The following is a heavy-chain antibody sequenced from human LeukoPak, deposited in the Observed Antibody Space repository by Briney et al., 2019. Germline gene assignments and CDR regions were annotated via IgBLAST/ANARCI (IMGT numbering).Heavy chain of an antibody. J-gene: IGHJ4*02. D-gene: IGHD1-26*01. Sequence: PGGSLRLSCAASGFTFSSYWMHWVRQAPGKGLAWVSRINSDGSSTSYADSVKGRFTISRDNAKNTLYLQMNSLRAEDTAVYYCARDWQDTGAFDYWGQGTLVTVSS. CDR3: ARDWQDTGAFDY. CDR1: GFTFSSYW. CDR2: INSDGSST. V-gene: IGHV3-74*01.